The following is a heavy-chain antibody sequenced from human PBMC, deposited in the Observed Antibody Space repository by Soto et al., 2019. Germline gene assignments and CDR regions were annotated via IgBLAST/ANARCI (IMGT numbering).Heavy chain of an antibody. D-gene: IGHD6-13*01. CDR3: AWTAYCSGWSGDAHAI. J-gene: IGHJ3*02. CDR2: IYSGGST. V-gene: IGHV3-53*04. CDR1: GFTGSSKY. Sequence: GGYLRLSCAASGFTGSSKYLSWVRLAPGKGLAWVSVIYSGGSTYYADSVKGRFTISRHNSKNTLYLHVNSLRAEDTAVYYCAWTAYCSGWSGDAHAIWGQGTMVTVSS.